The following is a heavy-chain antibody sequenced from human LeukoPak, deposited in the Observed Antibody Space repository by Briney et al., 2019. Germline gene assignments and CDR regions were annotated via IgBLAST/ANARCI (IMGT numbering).Heavy chain of an antibody. CDR3: ASSLAAAGSSFDY. D-gene: IGHD6-13*01. V-gene: IGHV1-46*01. Sequence: ASVKVSCKASGYTFTSYYMHWVRQAPGRGLEWMGIINPSGGSTSYAQKFQGRVTMTRDMSTSTVYMELSSLRSEDTAVYYCASSLAAAGSSFDYWGQGTLVTVSS. J-gene: IGHJ4*02. CDR1: GYTFTSYY. CDR2: INPSGGST.